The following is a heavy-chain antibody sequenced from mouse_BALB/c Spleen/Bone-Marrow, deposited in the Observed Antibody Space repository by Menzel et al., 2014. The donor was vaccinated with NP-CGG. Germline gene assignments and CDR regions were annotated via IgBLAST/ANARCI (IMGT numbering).Heavy chain of an antibody. CDR1: GYSIXSDYA. V-gene: IGHV3-2*02. CDR2: ISYSGST. D-gene: IGHD1-1*01. Sequence: EVKLMESGPGLVKPSQSLSLTCTVTGYSIXSDYAWNWIRQFPGNKLEWMGYISYSGSTSYNPSLKSRISITRDTSKNQFFLQLNSVTTEDTATYYCAFTTVVAYYAMDYWGQGTSVTVSS. J-gene: IGHJ4*01. CDR3: AFTTVVAYYAMDY.